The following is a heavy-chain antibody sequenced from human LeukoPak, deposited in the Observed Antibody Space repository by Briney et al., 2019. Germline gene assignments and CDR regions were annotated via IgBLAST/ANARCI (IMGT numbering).Heavy chain of an antibody. D-gene: IGHD3-16*02. V-gene: IGHV4-34*01. Sequence: SETLSLTCAVYGGSFRGYYWSWIRQPPGKGLEWIGEINHSGSTNYNPSLKSRVTISVDTSKNQFSLKLSSVTAADTAVYYCARRRLRGDIVRGMGFDPWGQGTLVTVSS. CDR3: ARRRLRGDIVRGMGFDP. J-gene: IGHJ5*02. CDR2: INHSGST. CDR1: GGSFRGYY.